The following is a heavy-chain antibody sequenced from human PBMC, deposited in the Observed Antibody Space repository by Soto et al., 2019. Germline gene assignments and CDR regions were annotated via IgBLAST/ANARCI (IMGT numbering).Heavy chain of an antibody. CDR2: IWYDGSNK. CDR1: GFTFSSYG. D-gene: IGHD3-22*01. J-gene: IGHJ3*02. Sequence: GGSLRLSCAASGFTFSSYGMHWVRQAPGKGLEWVAVIWYDGSNKYYADSVKGRFTISRDNSKNTLYLQMNSLRAEDTAVYYCAKGVYYYDSENAFDIWGQGTMVTVSS. V-gene: IGHV3-33*06. CDR3: AKGVYYYDSENAFDI.